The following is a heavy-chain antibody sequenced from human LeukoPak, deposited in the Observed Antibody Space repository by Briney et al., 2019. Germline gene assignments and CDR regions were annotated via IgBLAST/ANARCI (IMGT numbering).Heavy chain of an antibody. V-gene: IGHV1-24*01. CDR3: ATFDGYPYYFDY. CDR1: GYTLTELS. J-gene: IGHJ4*02. D-gene: IGHD5-24*01. Sequence: GASVKVSCKVSGYTLTELSMHWVRQAPGKGHEWMGGFDPEDGETIYAQKFQGRVTLTEDTSTDTAYMELSSLRSEDTAVYYCATFDGYPYYFDYWGQGTLVTVSS. CDR2: FDPEDGET.